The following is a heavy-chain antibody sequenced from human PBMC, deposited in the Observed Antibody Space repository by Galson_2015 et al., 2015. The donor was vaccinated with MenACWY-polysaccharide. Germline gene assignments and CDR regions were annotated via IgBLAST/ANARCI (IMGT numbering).Heavy chain of an antibody. CDR2: INWNSGSI. J-gene: IGHJ3*02. Sequence: SLRLSCAASGFTFDDYAMHWVRHAPGRGLEWVSGINWNSGSIAYADSVKGRFTISRDNAKNSLYLQMNSLRAEDTASYYCAKDVGYSSSSFFNAFHIWRLGTMVTVSS. V-gene: IGHV3-9*01. CDR1: GFTFDDYA. D-gene: IGHD6-6*01. CDR3: AKDVGYSSSSFFNAFHI.